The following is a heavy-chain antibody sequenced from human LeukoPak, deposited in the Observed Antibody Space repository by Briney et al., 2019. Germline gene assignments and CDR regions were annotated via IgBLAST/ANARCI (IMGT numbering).Heavy chain of an antibody. CDR1: GGSISSGGYY. Sequence: PSQTLSLTCTVSGGSISSGGYYWSWIRQHPGKGLEWIGYIYYSGSTYYNPSLKSRVTISVDTSKNQFSLKLSSVTAADTAVYYCARSRRYDFWSGYRDPNYGMDVWGQGTTVTVSS. CDR3: ARSRRYDFWSGYRDPNYGMDV. J-gene: IGHJ6*02. V-gene: IGHV4-31*03. D-gene: IGHD3-3*01. CDR2: IYYSGST.